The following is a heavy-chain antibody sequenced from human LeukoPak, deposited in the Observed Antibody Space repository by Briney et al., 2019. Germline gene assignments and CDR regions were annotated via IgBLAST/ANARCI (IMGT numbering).Heavy chain of an antibody. V-gene: IGHV3-7*01. CDR2: IKQDGSEK. J-gene: IGHJ6*02. CDR1: GFTFSSYR. CDR3: ARSITIRSRGMDV. Sequence: PGGSLRLSCAASGFTFSSYRMSWVRQAPGKGLEWVANIKQDGSEKYYVDSVKGRFTISRDNAKNSLYLQMNSLRAEDTAVYYCARSITIRSRGMDVWGQGTTVTVSS. D-gene: IGHD3-10*01.